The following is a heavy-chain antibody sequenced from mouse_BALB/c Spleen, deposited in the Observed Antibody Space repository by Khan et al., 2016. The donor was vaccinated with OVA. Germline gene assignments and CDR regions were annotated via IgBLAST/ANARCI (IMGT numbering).Heavy chain of an antibody. CDR1: GISITTGNYR. J-gene: IGHJ1*01. CDR2: IYYSGTT. V-gene: IGHV3-5*02. CDR3: ARDKGGYCYWYFDV. Sequence: EVQLQESGPGLVKPSQTVSLTCTVTGISITTGNYRWSWIRQFPGNKLEWIGYIYYSGTTTYNPSLTSRTTITRDTSKNQFFLEMNSLTAEDTATYYCARDKGGYCYWYFDVWGAGTTVTVSS. D-gene: IGHD2-3*01.